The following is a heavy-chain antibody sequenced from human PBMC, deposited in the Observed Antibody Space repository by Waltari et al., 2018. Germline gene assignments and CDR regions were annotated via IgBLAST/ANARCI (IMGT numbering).Heavy chain of an antibody. CDR3: ARLIPSRIAAAGEVLVHFDY. CDR1: GGSFSGYY. Sequence: QVQLQQWGAGLLKPSETLSLTCAVYGGSFSGYYWSWIRQPPGKGLEWIGEINHSGSTNYHPSLKSRVTISVDTSKNQFSLKLSSVTAADTAVYYCARLIPSRIAAAGEVLVHFDYWGQGTLVTVSS. V-gene: IGHV4-34*01. CDR2: INHSGST. D-gene: IGHD6-13*01. J-gene: IGHJ4*02.